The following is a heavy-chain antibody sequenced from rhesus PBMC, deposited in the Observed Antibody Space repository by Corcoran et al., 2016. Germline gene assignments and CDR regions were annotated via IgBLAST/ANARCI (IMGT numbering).Heavy chain of an antibody. J-gene: IGHJ1*01. CDR3: ARGHYNIWTGFEYFEF. CDR1: GGSISSSYYY. Sequence: QVQLQESGPGLVKPSETLSLTCAVSGGSISSSYYYWSWIRQAPGKGLEWIGDISYSGSTSYNPFLKSRVTISRDTSKNQFSLKLSSVTAADTAVYYCARGHYNIWTGFEYFEFWGQGALVTVSS. D-gene: IGHD3-3*01. V-gene: IGHV4-122*02. CDR2: ISYSGST.